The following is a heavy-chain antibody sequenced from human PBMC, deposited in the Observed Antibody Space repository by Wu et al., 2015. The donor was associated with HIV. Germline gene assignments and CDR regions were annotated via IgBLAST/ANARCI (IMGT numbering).Heavy chain of an antibody. CDR2: ISTFNGNT. CDR1: GGTFSSYA. Sequence: QVQLVQSGAEVKKPGSSVKVSCKASGGTFSSYAINWVRQAPGQGLEWMGWISTFNGNTNYAQNLQGRVTMTTDTSTSTAYMELRSLRSDDTAIYYCARGIGFSGSYYLLKYFHHWGQGTLV. CDR3: ARGIGFSGSYYLLKYFHH. J-gene: IGHJ1*01. V-gene: IGHV1-18*01. D-gene: IGHD1-26*01.